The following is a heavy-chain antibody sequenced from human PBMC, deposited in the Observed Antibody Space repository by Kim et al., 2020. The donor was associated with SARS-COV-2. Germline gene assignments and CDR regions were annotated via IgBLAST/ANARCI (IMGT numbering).Heavy chain of an antibody. J-gene: IGHJ4*02. CDR1: GGSISSSSYY. V-gene: IGHV4-39*07. D-gene: IGHD3-22*01. CDR2: IYYSGST. CDR3: AVRGPNYDSSGYYY. Sequence: SETLSLTCTVSGGSISSSSYYWGWIRQPPGKGLEWIGSIYYSGSTYYNPSLKSRVTISVDTSKNQFSLKLSSVTAADTAVYYCAVRGPNYDSSGYYYWGQGTLVTVSS.